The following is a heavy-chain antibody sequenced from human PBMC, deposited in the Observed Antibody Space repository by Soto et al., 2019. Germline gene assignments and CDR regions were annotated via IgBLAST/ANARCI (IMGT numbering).Heavy chain of an antibody. V-gene: IGHV3-74*01. CDR2: INSDGSST. CDR1: GFTFSSYA. D-gene: IGHD3-22*01. Sequence: GGSLRLSCAASGFTFSSYAMSWVRQAPGKGLVWVSRINSDGSSTSYADSVKGRFTISRDNAKNTLYLQMNSLRAEDTAVYYCARGGYYYDSSVDYWGQGTLVTVSS. J-gene: IGHJ4*02. CDR3: ARGGYYYDSSVDY.